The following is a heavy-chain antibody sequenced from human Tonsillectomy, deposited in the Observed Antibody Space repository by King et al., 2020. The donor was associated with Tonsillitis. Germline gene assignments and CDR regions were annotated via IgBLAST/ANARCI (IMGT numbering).Heavy chain of an antibody. D-gene: IGHD3-10*01. CDR2: ISYDGTNK. J-gene: IGHJ4*02. CDR3: ARDRGCWVLDIDC. CDR1: GFTFRNYA. V-gene: IGHV3-30*04. Sequence: VQLVESGGGVVQPGRSLRLSCAASGFTFRNYAMHWVRQAPGKGLEWVAIISYDGTNKFYADSVKGRFTISRDSSKNTLYLQMNSLRAEDTAVFYCARDRGCWVLDIDCWGQGTLVTVSS.